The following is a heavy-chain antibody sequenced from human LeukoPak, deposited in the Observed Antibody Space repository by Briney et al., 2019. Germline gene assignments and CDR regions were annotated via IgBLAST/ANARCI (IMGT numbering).Heavy chain of an antibody. V-gene: IGHV4-30-4*01. J-gene: IGHJ6*02. Sequence: SETLSLTCTVSGDSIRNSDFYWGWIRQSPGKGLEWIGYIYYSGSTNYNPSLKSRVTISKDTSKNQFSLQLNSVTPEDTAVYYCARVSLFWSGYYFSYYYYGMDVWGQGTTVTVSS. CDR3: ARVSLFWSGYYFSYYYYGMDV. CDR2: IYYSGST. CDR1: GDSIRNSDFY. D-gene: IGHD3-3*01.